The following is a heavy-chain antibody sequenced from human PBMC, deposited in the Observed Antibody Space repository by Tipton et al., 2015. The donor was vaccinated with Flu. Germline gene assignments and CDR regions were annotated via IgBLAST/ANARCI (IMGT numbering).Heavy chain of an antibody. Sequence: TLSLTCSVSGDSIGSPYYWGWIRQPPGKGLEWIGNVHKTGTTYSNPSLTSRATMSVDTSKNQFSLRLTSVTAADTAVYYCARDKGKWFDPWGQGTLVTVSS. V-gene: IGHV4-38-2*02. CDR2: VHKTGTT. J-gene: IGHJ5*02. CDR1: GDSIGSPYY. CDR3: ARDKGKWFDP. D-gene: IGHD3-10*01.